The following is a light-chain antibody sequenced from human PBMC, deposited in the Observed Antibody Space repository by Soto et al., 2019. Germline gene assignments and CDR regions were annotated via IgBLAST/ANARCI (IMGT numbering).Light chain of an antibody. CDR1: QSVNNN. CDR2: GAS. J-gene: IGKJ1*01. CDR3: HQYNTWWT. Sequence: EIVMKQSPAALSVSPGERATLSCRASQSVNNNLAWYQQKPGQAPRLLIYGASTRATDIPARFSGSGSGTEFTLTISSLQSEDFAVYYCHQYNTWWTFGQGTKVEVK. V-gene: IGKV3-15*01.